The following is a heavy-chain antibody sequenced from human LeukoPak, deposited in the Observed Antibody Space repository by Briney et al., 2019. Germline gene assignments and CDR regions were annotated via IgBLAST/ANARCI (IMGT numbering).Heavy chain of an antibody. CDR3: AKDRYSGSYYFDY. CDR1: GFTFSSYA. J-gene: IGHJ4*02. D-gene: IGHD1-26*01. Sequence: GASLRLSCAASGFTFSSYAMSWVRQAPGKGLEWVSAISGSGGSTYYADSVKGRFTISRDNSKNTLYLQMNSLGAEDTAVYYCAKDRYSGSYYFDYWGQGTLVTVSS. CDR2: ISGSGGST. V-gene: IGHV3-23*01.